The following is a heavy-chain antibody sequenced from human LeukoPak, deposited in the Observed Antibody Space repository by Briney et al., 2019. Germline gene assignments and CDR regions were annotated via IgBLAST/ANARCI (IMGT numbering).Heavy chain of an antibody. D-gene: IGHD3-10*01. CDR3: ARGPPKAMVRGVIIKSPRFDY. CDR2: INPNSGGT. J-gene: IGHJ4*02. CDR1: GYTFTGYY. Sequence: ASVKVSCKPSGYTFTGYYMHWVRQAPGQGLEWMGWINPNSGGTNYAQKFQGRVTMTRDTSISTAYMELSRLRSDDTAVYYCARGPPKAMVRGVIIKSPRFDYWGQGTLVTASS. V-gene: IGHV1-2*02.